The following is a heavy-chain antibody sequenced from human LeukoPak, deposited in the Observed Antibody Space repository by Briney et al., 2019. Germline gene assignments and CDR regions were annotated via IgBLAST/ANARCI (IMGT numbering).Heavy chain of an antibody. CDR3: ARVVKGLSAAPSWFDP. CDR1: GGSFSGYH. CDR2: INHSGST. D-gene: IGHD2/OR15-2a*01. V-gene: IGHV4-34*01. J-gene: IGHJ5*02. Sequence: SETLSLTCAVYGGSFSGYHWSWIRQPPGKGLEWIGEINHSGSTNYNPSLKSRVTISVDTSKNQFSLKLSSVTAADTAVYYCARVVKGLSAAPSWFDPWGQGTLVTVSS.